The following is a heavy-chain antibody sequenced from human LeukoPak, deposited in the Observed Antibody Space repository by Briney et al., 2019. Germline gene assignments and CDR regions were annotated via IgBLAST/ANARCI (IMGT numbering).Heavy chain of an antibody. CDR1: GFTVSANY. Sequence: PGGSLRLSCAASGFTVSANYMTWVRQAPGKGLEWVSVIYSSADTYYADSVKGRFTISRHSSQNTVYLQMNSLRAEDTAVYYCARAQYCSGGSCYSGTLGSWGQGTLVTVSS. V-gene: IGHV3-53*04. CDR2: IYSSADT. J-gene: IGHJ5*02. D-gene: IGHD2-15*01. CDR3: ARAQYCSGGSCYSGTLGS.